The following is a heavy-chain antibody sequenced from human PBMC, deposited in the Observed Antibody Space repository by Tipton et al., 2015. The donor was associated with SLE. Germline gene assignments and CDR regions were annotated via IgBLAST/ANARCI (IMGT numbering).Heavy chain of an antibody. CDR3: ARAEYSFDY. CDR2: INHSGST. V-gene: IGHV4-34*01. D-gene: IGHD3-10*01. J-gene: IGHJ4*02. CDR1: GGSFSGYY. Sequence: LRLSCAVYGGSFSGYYWSGIRQPPGKGLEWIGEINHSGSTNYNPSLKSRVTISVDTSKNQFSLKLSSVTAADTAVYYCARAEYSFDYWGQGALVTVSS.